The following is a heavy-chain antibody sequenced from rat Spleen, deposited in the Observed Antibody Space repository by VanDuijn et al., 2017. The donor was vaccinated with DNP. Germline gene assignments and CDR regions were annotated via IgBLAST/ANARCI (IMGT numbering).Heavy chain of an antibody. J-gene: IGHJ2*01. CDR2: IWTGGST. CDR1: GFSLTSYN. V-gene: IGHV2-30*01. CDR3: ARTTYGYFDY. D-gene: IGHD1-11*01. Sequence: QVQLKESGPGLVQPSQTLSLTCTVSGFSLTSYNVHWVRQPTGKGPEWMGIIWTGGSTDYNSALKSRLSISRDTSKSQVFLKMNSLQTEDIATYYCARTTYGYFDYWGQGVMVTVSS.